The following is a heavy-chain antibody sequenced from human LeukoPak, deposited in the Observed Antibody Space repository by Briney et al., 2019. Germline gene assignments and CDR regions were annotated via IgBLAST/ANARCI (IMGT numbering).Heavy chain of an antibody. V-gene: IGHV4-34*01. D-gene: IGHD1-26*01. CDR3: ARVSVGY. CDR1: GGSFSGYY. Sequence: SETLSLTCAVYGGSFSGYYWSWIRQPPGKGLEWIGEINHSGSTNYNPSLKSRVTISIDTSKNQFSLKLSSVTAADTAAYYCARVSVGYWGQGTLVTVSS. J-gene: IGHJ4*02. CDR2: INHSGST.